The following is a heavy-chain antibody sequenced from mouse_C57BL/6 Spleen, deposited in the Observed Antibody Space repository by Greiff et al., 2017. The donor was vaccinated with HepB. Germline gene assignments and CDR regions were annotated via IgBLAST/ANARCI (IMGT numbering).Heavy chain of an antibody. D-gene: IGHD2-4*01. J-gene: IGHJ2*01. CDR3: ARYGDYDPFFDY. CDR2: IYPRDGST. Sequence: QVQLQQSAAELVKPGASVKISCKVSGYTFTDHTIHWMKQRPEQGLEWIGYIYPRDGSTKYNEKFKGKATLTADKSSSTAYMQLNSLTSEDAAVYFCARYGDYDPFFDYWGQGTTLTVSS. V-gene: IGHV1-78*01. CDR1: GYTFTDHT.